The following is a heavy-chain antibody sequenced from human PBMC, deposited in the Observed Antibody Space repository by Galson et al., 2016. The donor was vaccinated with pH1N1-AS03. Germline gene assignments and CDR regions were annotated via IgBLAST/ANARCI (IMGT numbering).Heavy chain of an antibody. V-gene: IGHV3-9*01. D-gene: IGHD6-13*01. J-gene: IGHJ6*03. CDR3: VKGMGSNWPDYYYYYLDV. Sequence: SLRLSCSASGFKFDDYAMHWIRRVPGKGLEWVSGISWNSGGIGYGDSVKGRFTISRDNAMNSVYLQMNSLRPEDTAVYTCVKGMGSNWPDYYYYYLDVWGKGTTVTVS. CDR1: GFKFDDYA. CDR2: ISWNSGGI.